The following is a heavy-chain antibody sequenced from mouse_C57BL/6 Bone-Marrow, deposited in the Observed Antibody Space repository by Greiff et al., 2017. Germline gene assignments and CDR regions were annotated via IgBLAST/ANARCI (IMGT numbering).Heavy chain of an antibody. J-gene: IGHJ1*03. V-gene: IGHV1-19*01. CDR1: GYTFTDYY. D-gene: IGHD1-1*01. Sequence: VQLQPSGPVLVKPGASVKMSCKASGYTFTDYYMNWVKHSHGKSLEWIGVINSYDGCTSSNQHFKGIVTLTVDTSSSTAYMDINSLTSEDSAVYYCARPLNYYGSSYWYIDVWGTGTTVTVSS. CDR2: INSYDGCT. CDR3: ARPLNYYGSSYWYIDV.